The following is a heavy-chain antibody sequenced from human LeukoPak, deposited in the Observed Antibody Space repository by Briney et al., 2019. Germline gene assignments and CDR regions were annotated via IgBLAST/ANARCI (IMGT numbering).Heavy chain of an antibody. V-gene: IGHV3-23*01. D-gene: IGHD6-19*01. CDR2: ISGSGGST. CDR1: GFTFSSYA. CDR3: AKANRVAGRSNYFDY. J-gene: IGHJ4*02. Sequence: GGSLRLSCAASGFTFSSYAMSWVRQAPGKGLEWVSAISGSGGSTYYADSVRGRFTISRDNSKNTLYLQMNSLRAEDTAVYYCAKANRVAGRSNYFDYWGQGTLVTVSS.